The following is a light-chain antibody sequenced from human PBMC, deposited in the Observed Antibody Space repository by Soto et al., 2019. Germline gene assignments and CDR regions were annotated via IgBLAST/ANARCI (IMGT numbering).Light chain of an antibody. J-gene: IGLJ3*02. CDR1: SSSIGSGYG. CDR2: DNN. Sequence: QSVLTQPPSVSGAPGQTVTISCTGSSSSIGSGYGVHWYQHLPRTAPKLLIYDNNNRPSGVPDRFSGSRSGTSASLAIAGLQAEDEADYYCQSFDSSLSTWVFGGGTKLTVL. V-gene: IGLV1-40*01. CDR3: QSFDSSLSTWV.